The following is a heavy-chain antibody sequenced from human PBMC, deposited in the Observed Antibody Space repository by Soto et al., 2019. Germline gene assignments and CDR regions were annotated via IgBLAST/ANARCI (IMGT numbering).Heavy chain of an antibody. V-gene: IGHV1-8*01. CDR3: ARSLHDYGSFADY. CDR2: MNPNSGNT. CDR1: GYTFTSYD. Sequence: GASVKVSCKASGYTFTSYDINWVRQATGQGLEWMGWMNPNSGNTGYAQKFQGRVTMTRNTSISTAYMELSSLRSEDTAVYYCARSLHDYGSFADYWGQGTLVTVSS. J-gene: IGHJ4*02. D-gene: IGHD4-17*01.